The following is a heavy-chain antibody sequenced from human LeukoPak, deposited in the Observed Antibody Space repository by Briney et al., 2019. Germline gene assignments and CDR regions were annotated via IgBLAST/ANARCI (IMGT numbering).Heavy chain of an antibody. J-gene: IGHJ5*02. D-gene: IGHD3-10*01. CDR2: IYHSGST. CDR3: ARIGYGSGSPTNL. Sequence: PSETLSLTCTVSGYSISSGYYGGWIRQPPGKGLEWIGSIYHSGSTYYNPSLKSRVTISVDTSKNQFSLKLNSVTAADTAVYYCARIGYGSGSPTNLWGQGTLVTVSS. CDR1: GYSISSGYY. V-gene: IGHV4-38-2*02.